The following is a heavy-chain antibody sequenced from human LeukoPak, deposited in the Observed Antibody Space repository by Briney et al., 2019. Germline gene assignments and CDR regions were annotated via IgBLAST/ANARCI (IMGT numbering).Heavy chain of an antibody. V-gene: IGHV3-49*03. Sequence: GGSLRLSCTVSGFTVSSNSMSWFRQAPGKGLEWVGFIRSKAYGGTTEYAASVKGRFTISRDDSKSIAYLQMNSLKTEDTAVYYCTRDPMYYYDSSGYLGAFDIWGQGTMVTVSS. CDR3: TRDPMYYYDSSGYLGAFDI. CDR2: IRSKAYGGTT. J-gene: IGHJ3*02. CDR1: GFTVSSNS. D-gene: IGHD3-22*01.